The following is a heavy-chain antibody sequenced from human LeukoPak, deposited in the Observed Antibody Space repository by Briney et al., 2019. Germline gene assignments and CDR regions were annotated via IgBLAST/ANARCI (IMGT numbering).Heavy chain of an antibody. CDR2: ISAYNGNT. J-gene: IGHJ4*02. CDR3: ARGGTSTWPPRPFDY. V-gene: IGHV1-18*01. CDR1: GYTFTSYG. Sequence: ASVKVSCKASGYTFTSYGISWVRQAPGQGLEWMGWISAYNGNTNYAQKLQGRVTMTTDTSTSTAYMELNSLRSEDTAVYYCARGGTSTWPPRPFDYWGQGTLVTVSS. D-gene: IGHD3-16*01.